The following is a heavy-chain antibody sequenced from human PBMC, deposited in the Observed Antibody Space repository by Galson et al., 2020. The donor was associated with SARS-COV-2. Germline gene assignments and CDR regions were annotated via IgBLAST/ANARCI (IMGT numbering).Heavy chain of an antibody. V-gene: IGHV3-11*03. J-gene: IGHJ4*02. CDR3: AGSHKNFWYNFDN. CDR1: GLIFSDYY. D-gene: IGHD6-13*01. CDR2: ISPSSDYT. Sequence: GGSLRLSCTASGLIFSDYYMTWIRQAPGKGLEWISYISPSSDYTNYADYVRGRFTISRDNTKTSLFLHMDSLRAEDTAVYYCAGSHKNFWYNFDNWGQGALVTVSS.